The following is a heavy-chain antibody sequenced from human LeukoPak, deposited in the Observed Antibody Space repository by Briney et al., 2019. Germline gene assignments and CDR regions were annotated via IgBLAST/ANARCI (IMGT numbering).Heavy chain of an antibody. Sequence: RTGGSLRLSCAASGFTFNDYGMSWVRQGPGKGLEWVSGINWNGGYTAYADSVKGRFTISRDNAKNSLYPQMNSLTAGDTALYYCARNYYESSVASDYWGQGTLVTVSS. CDR3: ARNYYESSVASDY. CDR2: INWNGGYT. J-gene: IGHJ4*02. D-gene: IGHD3-22*01. V-gene: IGHV3-20*04. CDR1: GFTFNDYG.